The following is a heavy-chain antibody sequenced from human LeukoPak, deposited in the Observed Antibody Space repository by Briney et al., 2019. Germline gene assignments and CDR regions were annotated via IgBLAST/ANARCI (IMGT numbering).Heavy chain of an antibody. J-gene: IGHJ3*02. CDR2: MNPNSGNT. V-gene: IGHV1-8*01. CDR3: AKAGGLGSDYNPHEAFDI. CDR1: GYTFNSFD. Sequence: ASVKVSCKASGYTFNSFDIHWVRQATGQGPEWMGWMNPNSGNTGYTQKLQGRVTMTRDTSISTAYMELSSLRSEDTAVYYCAKAGGLGSDYNPHEAFDIWGQGTMVTVSS. D-gene: IGHD4-11*01.